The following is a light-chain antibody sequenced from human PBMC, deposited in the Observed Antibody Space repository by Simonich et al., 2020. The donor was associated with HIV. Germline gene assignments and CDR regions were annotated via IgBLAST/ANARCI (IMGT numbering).Light chain of an antibody. J-gene: IGLJ1*01. CDR3: SSYTSISTFV. Sequence: QSALTQHASVSGSPGQSITISCTGTSGDVGGYNHVSWYQQHPGQVPKVMIYDITKRPSGVSTRFSGSKSGFTAYLTISGLQAEDEADYYCSSYTSISTFVFGTGTKVTVL. V-gene: IGLV2-14*03. CDR2: DIT. CDR1: SGDVGGYNH.